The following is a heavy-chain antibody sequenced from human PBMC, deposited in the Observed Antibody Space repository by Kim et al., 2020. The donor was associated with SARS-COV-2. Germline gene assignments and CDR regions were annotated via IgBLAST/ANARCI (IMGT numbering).Heavy chain of an antibody. J-gene: IGHJ4*02. V-gene: IGHV3-9*01. Sequence: YADSVKGRFTISRDNAKNSLYLQMNSLRAEDTALYYCAKDAAAGTTTVDYWGQGTLVTVSS. CDR3: AKDAAAGTTTVDY. D-gene: IGHD6-13*01.